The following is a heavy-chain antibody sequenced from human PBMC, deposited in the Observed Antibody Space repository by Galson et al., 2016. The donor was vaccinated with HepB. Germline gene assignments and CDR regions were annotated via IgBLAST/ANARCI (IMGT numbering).Heavy chain of an antibody. CDR3: ARDFNWVPAEASDF. CDR1: GFTFSSYG. Sequence: SLRLSCAASGFTFSSYGMNWVRQAPGKGLEWVSDIRRSSSNIDYADSVKGRFIISRDNAKKSLHLQMNSLRAEDTAVYYCARDFNWVPAEASDFWGQGTLVTVSS. V-gene: IGHV3-48*04. J-gene: IGHJ4*01. D-gene: IGHD1-1*01. CDR2: IRRSSSNI.